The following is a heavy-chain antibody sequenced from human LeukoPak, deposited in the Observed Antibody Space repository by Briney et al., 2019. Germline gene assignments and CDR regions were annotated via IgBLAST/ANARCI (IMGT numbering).Heavy chain of an antibody. CDR2: INSDGSST. D-gene: IGHD3-10*01. Sequence: GGSLRLSCAASGFTFSSYCMHWVRQAPGKGLVGVSRINSDGSSTSYADSVKGRFTISRNNAKNTLYLQMNSLRAEDTAVYYCARGLLWFGELFDYWGQGTLVPVSS. CDR3: ARGLLWFGELFDY. CDR1: GFTFSSYC. V-gene: IGHV3-74*01. J-gene: IGHJ4*02.